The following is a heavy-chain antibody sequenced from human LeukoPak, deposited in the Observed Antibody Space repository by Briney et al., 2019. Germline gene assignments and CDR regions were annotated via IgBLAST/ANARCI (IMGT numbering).Heavy chain of an antibody. CDR3: ARDYSSSWGPYYYYYMDV. CDR1: GYTFTGYY. V-gene: IGHV1-2*02. J-gene: IGHJ6*03. Sequence: ASVKVSCKASGYTFTGYYMHWVRQAPGQGLEWMGWINPNSGGTNYAQKFQGRVTMTRDTSISTAYMELSRLRSDDTAVYYCARDYSSSWGPYYYYYMDVWGRGTTVTVSS. D-gene: IGHD6-13*01. CDR2: INPNSGGT.